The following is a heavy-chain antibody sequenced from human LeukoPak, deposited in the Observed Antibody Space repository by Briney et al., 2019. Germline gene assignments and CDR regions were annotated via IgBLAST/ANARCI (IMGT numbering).Heavy chain of an antibody. J-gene: IGHJ3*02. Sequence: PSETLSLTCTVSGGSLSSSSYYWGWIRQPPGKGLEWIGSIYYSGSTYYNPSLKSRVTISEDPSKNQFSLKLSSVTAADTAVYYCAREDGTSMDNAFDIWGQGTMVTVSS. CDR1: GGSLSSSSYY. CDR3: AREDGTSMDNAFDI. D-gene: IGHD5-18*01. CDR2: IYYSGST. V-gene: IGHV4-39*07.